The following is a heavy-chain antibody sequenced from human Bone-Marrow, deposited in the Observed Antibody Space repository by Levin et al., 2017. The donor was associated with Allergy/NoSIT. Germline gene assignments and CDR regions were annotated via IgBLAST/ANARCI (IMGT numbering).Heavy chain of an antibody. CDR3: AKGVEDAGVINFFDN. D-gene: IGHD3-10*01. V-gene: IGHV3-30*18. J-gene: IGHJ4*02. Sequence: GGSLRLSCAASGFTFSRYGMYWVRQAPGKGLEWVALISYDGSNTYYADSVKGRFTISRDNSKNTFFLQLNTLRAEDTAVYYCAKGVEDAGVINFFDNWGQGTLVTVSS. CDR2: ISYDGSNT. CDR1: GFTFSRYG.